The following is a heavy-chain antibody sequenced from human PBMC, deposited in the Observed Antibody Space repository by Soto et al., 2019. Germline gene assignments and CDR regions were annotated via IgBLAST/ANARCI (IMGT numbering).Heavy chain of an antibody. CDR2: INHSGST. CDR1: GGSFSGYY. D-gene: IGHD3-3*01. Sequence: SETLSLTCAVYGGSFSGYYWSRIRQPPGKGLEWIGEINHSGSTNYNPSLKSRVTISVDTSKNQFSLKLSSVTAADTAVYYCARTGLHYDFWSGYSDAYFDYWGQGTLVTVSS. CDR3: ARTGLHYDFWSGYSDAYFDY. V-gene: IGHV4-34*01. J-gene: IGHJ4*02.